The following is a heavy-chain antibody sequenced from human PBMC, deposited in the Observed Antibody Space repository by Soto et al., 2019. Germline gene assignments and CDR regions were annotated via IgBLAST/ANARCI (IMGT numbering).Heavy chain of an antibody. Sequence: ETLSLTCTVSGGSISSYYWSWIRQPAGKGLEWIGRIYTSGSTNYNPSLKSRVTMSVDTSKNQFSLKLSSVTAADTAVYYCARGGSDFWSGYYTSYYYYGMDVWGQGTTVTVSS. CDR1: GGSISSYY. CDR2: IYTSGST. D-gene: IGHD3-3*01. J-gene: IGHJ6*02. CDR3: ARGGSDFWSGYYTSYYYYGMDV. V-gene: IGHV4-4*07.